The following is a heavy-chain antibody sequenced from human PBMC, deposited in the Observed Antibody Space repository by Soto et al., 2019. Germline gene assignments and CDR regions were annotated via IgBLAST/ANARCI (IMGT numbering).Heavy chain of an antibody. J-gene: IGHJ4*02. CDR3: SHGYYQYFES. V-gene: IGHV3-15*07. CDR2: IKSKTDGGTA. CDR1: GVTLTNVW. D-gene: IGHD5-18*01. Sequence: GGSLRLSCAVSGVTLTNVWMNWVRQAPGKGPEWVGRIKSKTDGGTADYAAPVKGRFTISRDDSENTLYLQMNSLKTEDTAVYYCSHGYYQYFESWGQRTLVTVSS.